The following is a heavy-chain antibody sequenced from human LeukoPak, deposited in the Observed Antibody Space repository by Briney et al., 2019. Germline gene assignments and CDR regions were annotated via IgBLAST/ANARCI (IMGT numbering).Heavy chain of an antibody. J-gene: IGHJ3*02. CDR2: ISSNSTYI. Sequence: PGGSLRLSCAASGFTFSSYRMNWVRQAPGKGLQWVSSISSNSTYIYYADSVKGRFTVSRENAKNSLYLQMNSLRAEDTAVYYCARDEECDILTGYRAFDIWGQGTMVTVSS. D-gene: IGHD3-9*01. V-gene: IGHV3-21*04. CDR1: GFTFSSYR. CDR3: ARDEECDILTGYRAFDI.